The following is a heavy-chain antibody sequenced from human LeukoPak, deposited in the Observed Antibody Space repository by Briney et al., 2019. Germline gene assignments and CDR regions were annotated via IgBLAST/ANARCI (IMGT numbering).Heavy chain of an antibody. D-gene: IGHD5-12*01. J-gene: IGHJ4*02. CDR1: GFTFSSYA. V-gene: IGHV3-23*01. CDR2: ISGSGGST. CDR3: ARAGYSGYDFSGFDY. Sequence: PGGSLRLSCAASGFTFSSYAMSWVRQAPGKGLEWVSAISGSGGSTYYADSVKGRFTISRNNAKNSLYLQMNSLRAEDTAVYYCARAGYSGYDFSGFDYWGQGTLVTVSS.